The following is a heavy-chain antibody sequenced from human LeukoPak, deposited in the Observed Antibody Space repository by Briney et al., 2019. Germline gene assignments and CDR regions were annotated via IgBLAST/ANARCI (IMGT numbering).Heavy chain of an antibody. CDR1: GFTFSSYA. D-gene: IGHD1-26*01. CDR3: ARDQILRPFYYYGMDV. V-gene: IGHV3-23*01. J-gene: IGHJ6*02. Sequence: GGSLRLFCAASGFTFSSYAVSWVRQAPGKGLEWVSGISCSGGSTYYAGSVKGRFTISRDNSKNTLYLQMNSLRSEDTAVYYCARDQILRPFYYYGMDVWGQGTTVTVSS. CDR2: ISCSGGST.